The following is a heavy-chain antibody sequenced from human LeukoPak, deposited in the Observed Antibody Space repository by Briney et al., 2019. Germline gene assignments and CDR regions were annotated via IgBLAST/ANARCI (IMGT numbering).Heavy chain of an antibody. D-gene: IGHD3-10*01. J-gene: IGHJ4*02. V-gene: IGHV3-30*04. Sequence: PGGSLRLSCAASGFTFSSYAMHWVRQAPGKGPEWVAVISYDGSNKYYADSVKGRFTISRDNSKNTLYLQMNSLRAEDTAVYYCARVVDDAGSDYWGQGTLVTVSS. CDR2: ISYDGSNK. CDR3: ARVVDDAGSDY. CDR1: GFTFSSYA.